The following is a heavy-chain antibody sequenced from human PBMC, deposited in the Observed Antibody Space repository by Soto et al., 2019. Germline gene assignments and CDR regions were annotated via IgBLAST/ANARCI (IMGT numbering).Heavy chain of an antibody. J-gene: IGHJ4*02. Sequence: QVQLQQWGAGLLKPSETLSLTCTVYGGSFSGNYWSWIRQPPGMGLEWIGEISHSGTTNYNPSLISRVTISVDTSKNQFPLKLSSVTAADTAIYYCARGHLPGGNTFYYDYWGQGTLVTVSS. CDR2: ISHSGTT. V-gene: IGHV4-34*01. CDR1: GGSFSGNY. D-gene: IGHD2-15*01. CDR3: ARGHLPGGNTFYYDY.